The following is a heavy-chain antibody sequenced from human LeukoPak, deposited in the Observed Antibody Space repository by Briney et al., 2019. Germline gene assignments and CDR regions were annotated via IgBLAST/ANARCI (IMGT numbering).Heavy chain of an antibody. CDR3: ARVQVVPYYYYYMDV. V-gene: IGHV4-59*01. D-gene: IGHD2-2*01. Sequence: SETLSLTCTVSGGSISSYYWSWIRQPPGKGLEWIGYIYYSGSTNYNPSLKSRVTISVDTSKNQFSLKLSSVTAADTAVYYCARVQVVPYYYYYMDVWGKGTTVTVSS. CDR2: IYYSGST. J-gene: IGHJ6*03. CDR1: GGSISSYY.